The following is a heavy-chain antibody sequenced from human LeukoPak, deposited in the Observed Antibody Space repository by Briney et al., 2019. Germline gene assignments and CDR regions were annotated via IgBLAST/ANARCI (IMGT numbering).Heavy chain of an antibody. Sequence: SETLSLTCTVSGGSVSSGSYYWSWIRQPPGKGLEWIGYIYYSGSTNYNPSLKSRVTISVDTSKNQFSLKLSSVTAADTAVYYCARDWCSGGSCYSNWLDPWGQGTLVTVSS. V-gene: IGHV4-61*01. CDR3: ARDWCSGGSCYSNWLDP. CDR2: IYYSGST. CDR1: GGSVSSGSYY. D-gene: IGHD2-15*01. J-gene: IGHJ5*02.